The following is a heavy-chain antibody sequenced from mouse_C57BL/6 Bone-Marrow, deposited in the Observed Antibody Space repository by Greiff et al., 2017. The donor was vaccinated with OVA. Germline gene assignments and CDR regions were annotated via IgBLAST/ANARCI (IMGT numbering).Heavy chain of an antibody. J-gene: IGHJ1*03. D-gene: IGHD2-3*01. V-gene: IGHV1-53*01. Sequence: QVQLQQSGTELVKPGASVKLSCKASGYTFTSYWKHWVKQRPGQGLEWIGNINPSNGGTNYNEKFKSKATLTVDKSSSTAYMQLSSLTSEDSAVYYCARERDDGYFNWYFDVWGTGTTVTVSS. CDR3: ARERDDGYFNWYFDV. CDR1: GYTFTSYW. CDR2: INPSNGGT.